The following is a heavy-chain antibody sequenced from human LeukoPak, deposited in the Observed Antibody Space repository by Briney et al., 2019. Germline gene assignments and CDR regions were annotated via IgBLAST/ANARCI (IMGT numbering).Heavy chain of an antibody. CDR2: INPSGSST. CDR3: ARGWYDYGDSNWFDP. D-gene: IGHD4-17*01. J-gene: IGHJ5*02. Sequence: APVKVSCKASGYSFTSHYMHWVRQAPGQGLEWLGLINPSGSSTLYAQKFQGRVTMTRDMSATTDYMELSSLRSEDTAVYYCARGWYDYGDSNWFDPWGQGTLVTVSS. CDR1: GYSFTSHY. V-gene: IGHV1-46*01.